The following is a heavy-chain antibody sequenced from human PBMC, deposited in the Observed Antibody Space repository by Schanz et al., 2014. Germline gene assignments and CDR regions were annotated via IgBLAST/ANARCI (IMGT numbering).Heavy chain of an antibody. D-gene: IGHD2-15*01. CDR2: ISHSGGSK. CDR3: AKGMGYCSGGTCYDYYYYGLDV. J-gene: IGHJ6*02. V-gene: IGHV3-23*01. Sequence: DVQLLESGGGLVQPGGSLRLSCAASGFTFNSYAMPWVRQAPGKGLEWASSISHSGGSKYYADSVKGRFTISRDNSENTLYLQMNRLSADDTAVCYCAKGMGYCSGGTCYDYYYYGLDVWGQGTTVTVSS. CDR1: GFTFNSYA.